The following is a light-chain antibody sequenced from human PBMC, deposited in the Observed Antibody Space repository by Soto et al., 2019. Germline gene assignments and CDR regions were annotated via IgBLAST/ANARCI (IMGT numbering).Light chain of an antibody. CDR2: GAS. J-gene: IGKJ5*01. CDR3: QQYGNSPIT. V-gene: IGKV3-20*01. CDR1: QSVSNNF. Sequence: VMTQAPATLSVSPGERATLSCRASQSVSNNFFAWYRRKPGQAPRLLIYGASSRATGIPDRFSGSGSGTDFTLTISRLEPEDFAVYYCQQYGNSPITFGQGTRLEIK.